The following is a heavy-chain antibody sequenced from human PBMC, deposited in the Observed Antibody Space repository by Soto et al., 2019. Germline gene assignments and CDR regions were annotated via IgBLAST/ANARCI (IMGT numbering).Heavy chain of an antibody. CDR2: ISYDGNNK. J-gene: IGHJ2*01. CDR1: GFTFSSYA. D-gene: IGHD1-1*01. V-gene: IGHV3-30-3*01. Sequence: QVQLVESGGGVVQPGRSLRLSCAASGFTFSSYAMHWVREAPGKGLVWVAVISYDGNNKYYADSVKGRFTISRDNSENTLLLQMNSLRAEDTAVYYCARDAGTTARWYFDLWGRGTLVTVSS. CDR3: ARDAGTTARWYFDL.